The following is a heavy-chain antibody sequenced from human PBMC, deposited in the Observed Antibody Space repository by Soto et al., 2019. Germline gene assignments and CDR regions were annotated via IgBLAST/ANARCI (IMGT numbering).Heavy chain of an antibody. CDR2: MNPNSGNT. V-gene: IGHV1-8*01. CDR3: ARGLNYDSSGYHGGY. J-gene: IGHJ4*02. CDR1: GYTFTSYD. Sequence: ASVQVSCKASGYTFTSYDINWVRQATGQGLEWMGWMNPNSGNTGYAQKFQGRVTMTRNTSISTAYMELSSLRSEDTAVYYCARGLNYDSSGYHGGYWGQGTLVTVSS. D-gene: IGHD3-22*01.